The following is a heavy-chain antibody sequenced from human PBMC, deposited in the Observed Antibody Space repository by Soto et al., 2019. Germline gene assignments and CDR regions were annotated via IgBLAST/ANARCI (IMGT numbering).Heavy chain of an antibody. J-gene: IGHJ4*02. CDR3: AKGLYYYDSSGYRLFDY. Sequence: GGYLRLSCAASVFMFNNYAMSWFRQAPGKGLEWVSTVSVSGGTTYYADSLKGRFTISRDNSKKTVYLQMNRLRADDTAIYYCAKGLYYYDSSGYRLFDYWGQGTLVTVSS. CDR1: VFMFNNYA. CDR2: VSVSGGTT. D-gene: IGHD3-22*01. V-gene: IGHV3-23*01.